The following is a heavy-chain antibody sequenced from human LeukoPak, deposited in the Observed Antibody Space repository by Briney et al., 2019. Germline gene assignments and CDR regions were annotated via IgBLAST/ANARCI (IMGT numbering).Heavy chain of an antibody. V-gene: IGHV4-39*07. J-gene: IGHJ5*02. Sequence: SETLSLTCTVSGGSVSSGSYYWSWIRQPPGKGLEWIGEINHSGSTNYNPSLKSRVTISVDTSKNQFSLKLSSVTAADTAVYYCARVDHCSSTSCYTPPYNWFDPWGQGTLVTVSS. D-gene: IGHD2-2*02. CDR2: INHSGST. CDR3: ARVDHCSSTSCYTPPYNWFDP. CDR1: GGSVSSGSYY.